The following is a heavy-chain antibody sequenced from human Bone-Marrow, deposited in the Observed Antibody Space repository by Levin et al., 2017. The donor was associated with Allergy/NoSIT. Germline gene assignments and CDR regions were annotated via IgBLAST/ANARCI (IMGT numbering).Heavy chain of an antibody. J-gene: IGHJ4*02. CDR3: ARDLGSRDPPVF. D-gene: IGHD2-15*01. V-gene: IGHV3-7*01. CDR1: GFSFDIYW. CDR2: IKQDGSDK. Sequence: QTGGSLRLSCVASGFSFDIYWMSWVRQAPGKGLEWVANIKQDGSDKYYVDSAKGRFTISRDNAKNSLYLQMNSLTAEDTALYYCARDLGSRDPPVFWGQGTLVSVSA.